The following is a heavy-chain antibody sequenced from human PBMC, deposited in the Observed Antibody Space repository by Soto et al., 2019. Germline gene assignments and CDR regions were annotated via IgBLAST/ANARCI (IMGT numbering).Heavy chain of an antibody. Sequence: PGGSLRLSCAASGFTFSSYGMHWVRQAPGKGLEWVAVIWYDGSNKYYADSVKGRFTISRDNSKNTLYLQMNSLRAEDTAVYYCARDLNDGSFEYWGQGTLVTVSS. D-gene: IGHD3-16*01. CDR1: GFTFSSYG. V-gene: IGHV3-33*01. J-gene: IGHJ4*02. CDR3: ARDLNDGSFEY. CDR2: IWYDGSNK.